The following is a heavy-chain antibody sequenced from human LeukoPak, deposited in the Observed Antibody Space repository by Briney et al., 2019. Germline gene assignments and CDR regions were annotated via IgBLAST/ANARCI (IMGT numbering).Heavy chain of an antibody. CDR1: GGSFSGYY. CDR2: ISYRGNT. CDR3: ARQRAFDF. D-gene: IGHD6-25*01. J-gene: IGHJ3*01. V-gene: IGHV4-34*01. Sequence: PSETLSLTCAVYGGSFSGYYWGWLRQSPEKGLEWIGEISYRGNTNYNPSLKSRVSILLDTSKNQFSLKLSSVTAADTAVYYCARQRAFDFWGQGTMVTVSS.